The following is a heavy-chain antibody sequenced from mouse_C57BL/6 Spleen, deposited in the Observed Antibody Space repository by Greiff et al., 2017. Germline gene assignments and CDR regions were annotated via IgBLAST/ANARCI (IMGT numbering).Heavy chain of an antibody. CDR3: ARCPLPDYFDY. CDR1: GYAFSSSW. D-gene: IGHD1-2*01. V-gene: IGHV1-82*01. Sequence: QVQLQQSGPELVKPGASVKISCKASGYAFSSSWMNWVKQRPGQGLEWIGRIYPGDGDTNYNGKFKGKATLTADKSSSTAYMQLSSLTSEDSAVXFCARCPLPDYFDYWGQGTTLTVSS. CDR2: IYPGDGDT. J-gene: IGHJ2*01.